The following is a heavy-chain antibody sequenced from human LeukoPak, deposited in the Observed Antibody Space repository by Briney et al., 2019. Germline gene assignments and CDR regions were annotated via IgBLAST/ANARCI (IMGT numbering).Heavy chain of an antibody. D-gene: IGHD6-13*01. J-gene: IGHJ4*02. Sequence: GGSLRLSCAASGFTFSTYWMHWVRRAPGKGLVWVSQINTDGNSTTYADSVKGRFTVSRDNAKNTLYLQMNSLRAEDTAVYYCARELASGDWGQGTLVTVSS. CDR2: INTDGNST. CDR1: GFTFSTYW. CDR3: ARELASGD. V-gene: IGHV3-74*01.